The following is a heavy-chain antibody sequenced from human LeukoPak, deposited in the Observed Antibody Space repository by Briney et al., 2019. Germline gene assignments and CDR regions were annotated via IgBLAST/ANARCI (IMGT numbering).Heavy chain of an antibody. V-gene: IGHV3-23*01. D-gene: IGHD3-16*01. CDR2: FGDSTGST. CDR3: AKEGWAT. CDR1: GFTLSIYA. J-gene: IGHJ5*02. Sequence: GGSLRLSCAASGFTLSIYAMSWVRQAPGKGLEWVSSFGDSTGSTFYRDSVEGRFTISRDHSKNTLYLQMNSLRVEDTAVYYCAKEGWATWGQGTLVTVSS.